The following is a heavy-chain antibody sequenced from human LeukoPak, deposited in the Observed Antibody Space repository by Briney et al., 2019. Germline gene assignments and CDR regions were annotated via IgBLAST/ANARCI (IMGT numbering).Heavy chain of an antibody. CDR2: INHSGST. V-gene: IGHV4-34*01. CDR1: GGSFSGYC. D-gene: IGHD6-19*01. Sequence: SETLSLTCAVYGGSFSGYCWSWIRQPPGKGLEWIGEINHSGSTNYNPSLKSRVTISVDTSKNQFSLKLSSVTAADTAVYYCASRSSVAAVDYWGQGTLVTVSS. CDR3: ASRSSVAAVDY. J-gene: IGHJ4*02.